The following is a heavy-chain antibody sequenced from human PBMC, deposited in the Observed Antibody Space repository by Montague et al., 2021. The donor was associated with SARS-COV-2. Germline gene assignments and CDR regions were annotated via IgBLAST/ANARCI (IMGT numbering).Heavy chain of an antibody. CDR3: ARVYADSVKGRFTISRDNSKNTLYLQMNSLRAEDTAVYYCAVDIVATIKRTFDY. Sequence: SLRLSCAASGFTFSSYWMSWVRQAPGKGLEWVANIQQGGNEKYYVDSVKGRFTISRDNVKNSLFMQMNSLRAGDTAVYYCARVYADSVKGRFTISRDNSKNTLYLQMNSLRAEDTAVYYCAVDIVATIKRTFDYWGQGTLVTVSS. D-gene: IGHD5-12*01. J-gene: IGHJ4*02. CDR2: IQQGGNEK. V-gene: IGHV3-7*01. CDR1: GFTFSSYW.